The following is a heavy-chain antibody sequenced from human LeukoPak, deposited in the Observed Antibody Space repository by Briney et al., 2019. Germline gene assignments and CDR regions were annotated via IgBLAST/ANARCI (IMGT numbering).Heavy chain of an antibody. CDR2: ISSSSSTI. Sequence: PGGSLRFSCAASGFTFSSYSMNWVRQAPGKGLEWVSYISSSSSTIYYADSVKGRFTISRDNAKNSLYLQMNSLRAEDTAVYYCARDGVVTAIDAFDIWGQGTMVTVSS. J-gene: IGHJ3*02. D-gene: IGHD2-21*02. CDR3: ARDGVVTAIDAFDI. V-gene: IGHV3-48*04. CDR1: GFTFSSYS.